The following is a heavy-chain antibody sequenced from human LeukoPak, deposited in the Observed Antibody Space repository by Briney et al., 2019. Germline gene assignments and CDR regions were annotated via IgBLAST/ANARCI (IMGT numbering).Heavy chain of an antibody. CDR3: AKDRISPTRWSPDAFDI. Sequence: GGSLRLSCAASGFTFSSYGMHWVRQAPGKGLEWVAVISYGGVNQYYSDSVKGRFTISRDSSKNTLYLQMNSLRAEDTAVYYCAKDRISPTRWSPDAFDIWGQGTMVTVSS. J-gene: IGHJ3*02. V-gene: IGHV3-30*18. D-gene: IGHD2-8*01. CDR2: ISYGGVNQ. CDR1: GFTFSSYG.